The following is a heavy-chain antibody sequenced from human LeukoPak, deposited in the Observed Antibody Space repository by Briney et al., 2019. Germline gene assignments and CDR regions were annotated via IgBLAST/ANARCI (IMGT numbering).Heavy chain of an antibody. CDR1: GDSINSLDL. CDR3: AGLVGRYSSGLYYYFDY. V-gene: IGHV4-4*02. Sequence: SETLSLTCTVSGDSINSLDLWSWVRQPPGKGLEWIGEMYLSGTTHSNPSVKSRVTISIDKSKNQFFLNLSSVTAADTAVYYCAGLVGRYSSGLYYYFDYWGQGTLVTVSS. CDR2: MYLSGTT. J-gene: IGHJ4*02. D-gene: IGHD3-22*01.